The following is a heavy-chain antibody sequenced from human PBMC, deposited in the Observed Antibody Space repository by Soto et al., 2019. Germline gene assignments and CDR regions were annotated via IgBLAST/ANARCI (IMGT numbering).Heavy chain of an antibody. CDR1: GYSFTSYW. CDR2: IDPSDSYT. J-gene: IGHJ6*02. V-gene: IGHV5-10-1*01. CDR3: ARVGYYDILTGYLNYYGMDV. D-gene: IGHD3-9*01. Sequence: GESLKISCKGSGYSFTSYWISWERQMPGKGLEWMGRIDPSDSYTNYSPSFQGHVTISADKSISTAYLQWSSLKASDTAMYYCARVGYYDILTGYLNYYGMDVWGQGTTVTVSS.